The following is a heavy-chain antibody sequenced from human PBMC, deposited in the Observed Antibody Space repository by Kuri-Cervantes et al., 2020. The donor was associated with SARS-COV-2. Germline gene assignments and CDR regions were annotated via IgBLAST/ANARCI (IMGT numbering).Heavy chain of an antibody. CDR1: GYSISSGYY. Sequence: SETLSLTCAVSGYSISSGYYWGWIRQPPGKGLEWIGSIYHSGSTNYNPSLKSRVTISVDTSKNQFSLKLSSVTAADTAVYYCALRTLHWYYYYMDVWGKGTTVTVSS. D-gene: IGHD3/OR15-3a*01. J-gene: IGHJ6*03. V-gene: IGHV4-38-2*01. CDR2: IYHSGST. CDR3: ALRTLHWYYYYMDV.